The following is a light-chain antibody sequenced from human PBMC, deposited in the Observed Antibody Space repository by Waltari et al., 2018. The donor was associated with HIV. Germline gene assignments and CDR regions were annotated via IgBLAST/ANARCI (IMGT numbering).Light chain of an antibody. Sequence: IVLTQSPGTLFLSPGERVTLSCRASQTVSTNYVAWFQQKPGQPPRLLIYATSIRATDSPERFSGGGSGTDFTLTITRLEPEDFAVYYCHQYGTSPPITFGQGTRLEIK. J-gene: IGKJ5*01. V-gene: IGKV3-20*01. CDR1: QTVSTNY. CDR3: HQYGTSPPIT. CDR2: ATS.